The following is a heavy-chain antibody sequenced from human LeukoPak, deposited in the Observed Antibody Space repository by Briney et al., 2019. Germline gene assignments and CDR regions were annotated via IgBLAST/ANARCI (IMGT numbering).Heavy chain of an antibody. J-gene: IGHJ4*02. CDR1: GFTFSSYG. CDR3: ANTDPLGELFSVVY. Sequence: PGGSLRLSCAASGFTFSSYGMHWVRQAPGKGLEWVAFIRYDGSNKYYADSVKGRFTISRDNSKNTLYLQMNSLRAEDTAVYYCANTDPLGELFSVVYWGQGTLVTVSS. V-gene: IGHV3-30*02. D-gene: IGHD3-10*01. CDR2: IRYDGSNK.